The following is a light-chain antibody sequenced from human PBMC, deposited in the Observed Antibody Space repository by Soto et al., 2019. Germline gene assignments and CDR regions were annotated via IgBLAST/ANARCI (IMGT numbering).Light chain of an antibody. Sequence: EIVLTQSPGTLSLSPGERATLSCRASQTVSSSFLAWYQQTPGQAPRLLIYAASSRATGIPDRFSGSGSGTDFTLTISRLEPEDFAVYYCQHYGNTPQTFGQGTKVEIK. CDR1: QTVSSSF. J-gene: IGKJ1*01. CDR2: AAS. CDR3: QHYGNTPQT. V-gene: IGKV3-20*01.